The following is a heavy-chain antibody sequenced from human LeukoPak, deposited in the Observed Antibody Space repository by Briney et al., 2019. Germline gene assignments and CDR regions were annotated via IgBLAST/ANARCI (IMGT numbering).Heavy chain of an antibody. V-gene: IGHV4-59*01. CDR3: ARAYGSGSHFDY. D-gene: IGHD3-10*01. CDR2: IYNSGNT. Sequence: SETLSLTCTVSSGSISSDYWSWIRQPPGKGLEWIGYIYNSGNTNYNPSLKSRVTISIDTSKNQFSLKLSSVTAADTAVYYCARAYGSGSHFDYWGQGTLVTVSS. CDR1: SGSISSDY. J-gene: IGHJ4*02.